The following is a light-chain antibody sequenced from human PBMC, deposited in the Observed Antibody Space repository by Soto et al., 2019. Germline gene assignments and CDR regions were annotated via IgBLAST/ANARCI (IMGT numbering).Light chain of an antibody. CDR1: QSIRTS. CDR3: QQYGSSHT. Sequence: ETVMTQSPATLSVSPGARVTLSCRASQSIRTSLAWYQQKPGQAPSLLIFGASTRATGIPDRFSGSGAGADFNLTISRLEPADFGVDDCQQYGSSHTFGQGTRLEIK. J-gene: IGKJ5*01. CDR2: GAS. V-gene: IGKV3-20*01.